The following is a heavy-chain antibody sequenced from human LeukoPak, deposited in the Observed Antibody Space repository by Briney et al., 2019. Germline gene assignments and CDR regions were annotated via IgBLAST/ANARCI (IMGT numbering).Heavy chain of an antibody. J-gene: IGHJ4*02. V-gene: IGHV4-39*01. CDR2: IYYSGST. CDR1: GGSISSSSYY. D-gene: IGHD3-16*01. CDR3: ARHKGGVH. Sequence: SETLSLTCTVSGGSISSSSYYWGWLRQPPGTGLEWLGSIYYSGSTYYNPSLKSRVTISVDTSKNQFSLKLSSVTAADTAVYYCARHKGGVHWGQGTLVTVSS.